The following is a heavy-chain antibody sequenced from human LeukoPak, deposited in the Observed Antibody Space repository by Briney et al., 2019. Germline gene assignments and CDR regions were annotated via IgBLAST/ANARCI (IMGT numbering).Heavy chain of an antibody. J-gene: IGHJ4*02. CDR2: VSYGGSSK. CDR1: GFTFESYT. V-gene: IGHV3-30-3*01. Sequence: GTSLRLSYAASGFTFESYTIHWVRQAPGKGLEWVALVSYGGSSKYYIDSVKGRFTISRDNAKNSLYLQMNSLRAEDTAVYYCAREGAFGDRDYWGQGTLVTVSS. D-gene: IGHD4-17*01. CDR3: AREGAFGDRDY.